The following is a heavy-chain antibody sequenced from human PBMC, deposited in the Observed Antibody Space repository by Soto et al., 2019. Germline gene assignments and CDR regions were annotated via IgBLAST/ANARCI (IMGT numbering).Heavy chain of an antibody. Sequence: EVQLVESGGGLVQPGGSLRLSCAASGFTFSSYSMNWVRQAPGKGLEWVSYISSSSNTIYYADSVKGRFTISRDKAKNALYLQMNSLRDEDTAVYYCATESVDTRIEHRIGMDVWGQVTTVTVSS. CDR1: GFTFSSYS. V-gene: IGHV3-48*02. D-gene: IGHD5-18*01. CDR3: ATESVDTRIEHRIGMDV. J-gene: IGHJ6*02. CDR2: ISSSSNTI.